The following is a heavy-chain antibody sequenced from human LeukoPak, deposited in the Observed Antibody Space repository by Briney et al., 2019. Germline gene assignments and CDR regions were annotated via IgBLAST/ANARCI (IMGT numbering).Heavy chain of an antibody. CDR1: GGSISSYY. CDR2: IYYSGST. CDR3: ARDRYGMDV. Sequence: TETLSLTCTVSGGSISSYYWSWIRQPPGKGLEWIGYIYYSGSTNYNPSLKSRVTISVDTSKNQFSLKLSSVTAADTAVYYCARDRYGMDVWGQGTTVTVSS. V-gene: IGHV4-59*01. J-gene: IGHJ6*02.